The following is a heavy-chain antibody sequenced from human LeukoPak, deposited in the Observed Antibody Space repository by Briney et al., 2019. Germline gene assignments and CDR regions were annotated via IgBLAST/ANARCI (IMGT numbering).Heavy chain of an antibody. J-gene: IGHJ4*02. CDR3: ARVRYDSSGYYYVYFDY. CDR2: IYTSGST. Sequence: SQTLSLTCTVSGGSISSYYWSWIRQPAGKGLEWIGRIYTSGSTNYNPSLKSRVTMSVDTSKNQFFLKLSSVTAADTAVYYCARVRYDSSGYYYVYFDYWGQGTLVTVSS. D-gene: IGHD3-22*01. CDR1: GGSISSYY. V-gene: IGHV4-4*07.